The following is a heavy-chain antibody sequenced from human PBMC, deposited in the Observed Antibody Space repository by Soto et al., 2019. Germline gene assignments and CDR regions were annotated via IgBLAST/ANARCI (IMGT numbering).Heavy chain of an antibody. J-gene: IGHJ4*02. CDR1: GGSISSGGYY. D-gene: IGHD3-3*01. CDR3: ARVSPGVVGIWSGYFARNYYFDY. CDR2: IYYSGST. V-gene: IGHV4-31*03. Sequence: PSETLSLTCTVSGGSISSGGYYWSWIRQHPGKGLEWIGYIYYSGSTYYNPSLKSRVTISVDTSKNQFSLKLRSVTAADTAVYYCARVSPGVVGIWSGYFARNYYFDYWGQGTLVTVSS.